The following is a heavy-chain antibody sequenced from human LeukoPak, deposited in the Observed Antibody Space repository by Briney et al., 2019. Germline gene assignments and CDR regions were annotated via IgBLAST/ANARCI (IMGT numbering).Heavy chain of an antibody. CDR2: IYHSGST. Sequence: SETLSLTCAVSGGSISSSNWWSWVRPPPGKGLEWIGEIYHSGSTNYNPSLKSRVTISVDKSKNQFSLKLSSVTAAGTAVYYCARGPYYSSGWSLFDYWGQGTLVTVSS. V-gene: IGHV4-4*02. CDR1: GGSISSSNW. CDR3: ARGPYYSSGWSLFDY. J-gene: IGHJ4*02. D-gene: IGHD6-19*01.